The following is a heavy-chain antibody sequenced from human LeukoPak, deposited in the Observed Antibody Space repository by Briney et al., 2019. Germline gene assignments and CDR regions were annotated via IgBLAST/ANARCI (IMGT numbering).Heavy chain of an antibody. Sequence: PGGSLRLSCAASGFTFSSYGMHWVRQAPGKGLEWVAFIRYDGSNKYYADSVKGRFTISRDNSKNTLYLQMNSLRAEDTAVYYCAKGHSNGGYFDYWGQGTLVTVSS. J-gene: IGHJ4*02. CDR2: IRYDGSNK. CDR3: AKGHSNGGYFDY. CDR1: GFTFSSYG. V-gene: IGHV3-30*02. D-gene: IGHD4-11*01.